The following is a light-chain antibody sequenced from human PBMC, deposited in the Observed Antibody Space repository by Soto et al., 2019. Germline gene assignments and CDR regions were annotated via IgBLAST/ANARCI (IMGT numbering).Light chain of an antibody. J-gene: IGKJ4*01. CDR3: QRYGNSPLT. CDR2: GAS. V-gene: IGKV3-20*01. CDR1: QSVTSSY. Sequence: EIVLTQSPGTLSLAPEERATLSCRASQSVTSSYLAWYQQKPGQAPRLLIYGASSRATGIPDRFSGSGSGTDFTLTISRLEPEDFAVYYCQRYGNSPLTFGGGTKVEIK.